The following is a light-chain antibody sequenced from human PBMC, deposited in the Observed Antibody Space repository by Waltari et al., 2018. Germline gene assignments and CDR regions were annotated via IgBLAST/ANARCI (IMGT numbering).Light chain of an antibody. J-gene: IGLJ3*02. Sequence: QSVLTQPPSASGTPGQRVTISCSGSSSNIGSSFVCWYQHLPGTAPKLLIYRNDQRPSGVPDRFSGSMSGTSASLAISGLRSEDEADYSCAAWDDSLTVRFGGGTKLTVL. CDR3: AAWDDSLTVR. CDR2: RND. CDR1: SSNIGSSF. V-gene: IGLV1-47*01.